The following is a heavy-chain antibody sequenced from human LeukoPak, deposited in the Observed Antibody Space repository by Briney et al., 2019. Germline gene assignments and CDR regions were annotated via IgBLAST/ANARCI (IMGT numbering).Heavy chain of an antibody. CDR2: IYYSGST. D-gene: IGHD2-15*01. CDR3: ARGRDCSGGSCFSGLDY. CDR1: GGSISSYY. J-gene: IGHJ4*02. V-gene: IGHV4-59*01. Sequence: PSETLSLTCTVSGGSISSYYWSWIRQPPGKGLEWIGYIYYSGSTNYNPSLKSRVTISVDTSKNQFSLKLSSVTAADTAVYYCARGRDCSGGSCFSGLDYWGQGTLVTGAS.